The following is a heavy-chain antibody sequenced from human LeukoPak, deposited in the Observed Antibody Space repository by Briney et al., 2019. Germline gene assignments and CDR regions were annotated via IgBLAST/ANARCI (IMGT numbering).Heavy chain of an antibody. D-gene: IGHD6-13*01. CDR3: AKDLQIAAAGTSFDY. J-gene: IGHJ4*02. V-gene: IGHV3-23*01. Sequence: GGSLRLSCAASGFTFSSYAMSWVRQAPGKGLEWVSAISGSGGSTYYADSVKGWFTISRDNSKNTLYLQMNSLRAEDTAVYYCAKDLQIAAAGTSFDYWGQGTLVTVSS. CDR2: ISGSGGST. CDR1: GFTFSSYA.